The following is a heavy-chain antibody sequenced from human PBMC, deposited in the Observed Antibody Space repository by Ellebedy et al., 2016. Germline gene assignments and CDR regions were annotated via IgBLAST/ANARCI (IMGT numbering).Heavy chain of an antibody. CDR2: IIPIFGTA. V-gene: IGHV1-69*13. Sequence: SVKVSXXASGYTFTSYGISWMRQAPGQGLEWMGGIIPIFGTANYAQKFQGRVTITADGSTSTAYMELSSLRSEDTAVYYCAKDKLGGGSDYWGQGTLVTVSS. CDR1: GYTFTSYG. D-gene: IGHD7-27*01. CDR3: AKDKLGGGSDY. J-gene: IGHJ4*02.